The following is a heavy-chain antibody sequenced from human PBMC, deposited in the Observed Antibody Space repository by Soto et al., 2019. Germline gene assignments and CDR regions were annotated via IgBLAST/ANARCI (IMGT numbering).Heavy chain of an antibody. CDR3: AKDLYYDFWSGYPDY. J-gene: IGHJ4*02. CDR2: ISYDGSNK. Sequence: QVQLVESGGGVVQPGRSLRLSCAASGFTFSSYGMHWVRQAPGKGLEWVAVISYDGSNKYYADSVKGRFNISRDNSKNTLYLQKNKLRAEDTAVYSCAKDLYYDFWSGYPDYWGQGTLVTVSS. D-gene: IGHD3-3*01. CDR1: GFTFSSYG. V-gene: IGHV3-30*18.